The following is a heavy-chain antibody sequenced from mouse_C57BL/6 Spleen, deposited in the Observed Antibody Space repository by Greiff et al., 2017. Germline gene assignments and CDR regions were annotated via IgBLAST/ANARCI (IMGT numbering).Heavy chain of an antibody. Sequence: VQLQQPGAELVKPGASVKLSCKASGYTFTSYWMHWVKQRPGRGLEWIGRIDPNSGGTKYNEKFKSKATLTVDKPSSTAYMQLRSLTSEDSAVXYCAREGGDYDDYPWFAYWGQGTLVTVSA. CDR1: GYTFTSYW. CDR3: AREGGDYDDYPWFAY. J-gene: IGHJ3*01. V-gene: IGHV1-72*01. CDR2: IDPNSGGT. D-gene: IGHD2-3*01.